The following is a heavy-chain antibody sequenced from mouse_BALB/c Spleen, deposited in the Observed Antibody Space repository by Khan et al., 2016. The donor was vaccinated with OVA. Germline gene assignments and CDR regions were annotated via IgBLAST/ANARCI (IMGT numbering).Heavy chain of an antibody. CDR3: TRSGYGSFAY. Sequence: VQLQQSGAELVKPGASVRLSCKASGYTFTSYYLYWVKQRPGQGLEWIGDINPSSGGTNFNEKFKSKATLTVVKSSSTAYIQLNSLTSEDSAVYYCTRSGYGSFAYWGQGTLVTVSA. J-gene: IGHJ3*01. CDR1: GYTFTSYY. V-gene: IGHV1S81*02. CDR2: INPSSGGT. D-gene: IGHD2-2*01.